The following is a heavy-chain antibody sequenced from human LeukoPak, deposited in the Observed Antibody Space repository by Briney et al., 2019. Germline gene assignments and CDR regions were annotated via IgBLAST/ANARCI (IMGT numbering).Heavy chain of an antibody. D-gene: IGHD3-22*01. J-gene: IGHJ5*02. CDR3: AKGLYYSSGFLVFA. CDR2: IWYDGSNK. CDR1: GFSFSNYG. V-gene: IGHV3-33*06. Sequence: PGGSLRLSCAASGFSFSNYGMHWVRQAPGKGLEWVAVIWYDGSNKYYADSVKGRFTISTDNSKKTLYLQMNSLRGEDTALYYWAKGLYYSSGFLVFAWGQGTLVTVSS.